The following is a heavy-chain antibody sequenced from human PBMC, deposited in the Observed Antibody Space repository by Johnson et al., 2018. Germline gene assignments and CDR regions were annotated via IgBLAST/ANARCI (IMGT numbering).Heavy chain of an antibody. J-gene: IGHJ6*03. CDR2: LSYDGSNK. V-gene: IGHV3-30*18. CDR1: GFTFSSYG. D-gene: IGHD6-19*01. Sequence: QVQLVESGGGVVQPGRSLRLSCAASGFTFSSYGMHWVRQAPGKGLEWVAVLSYDGSNKHYADSEKGRFTISRDNSKNKLYVQMNSLRAEDTAVYYCAKDPSSGWYGYYYMDVWGKGTTVTVSS. CDR3: AKDPSSGWYGYYYMDV.